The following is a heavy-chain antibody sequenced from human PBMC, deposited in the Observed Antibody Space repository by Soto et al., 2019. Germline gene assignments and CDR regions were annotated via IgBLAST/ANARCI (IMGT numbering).Heavy chain of an antibody. CDR2: ISDTGSSH. Sequence: PGGSLRLSCVGSGFTFSSYGMHWVRQAPGRGLECVAVISDTGSSHYYAASVEGRFTISRENSKNTLSLHMDRLRVEDTAVYYCAKDRGGDCPDNSCYFGADYWGQGTPVTVYS. CDR1: GFTFSSYG. V-gene: IGHV3-30*18. CDR3: AKDRGGDCPDNSCYFGADY. J-gene: IGHJ4*02. D-gene: IGHD2-2*01.